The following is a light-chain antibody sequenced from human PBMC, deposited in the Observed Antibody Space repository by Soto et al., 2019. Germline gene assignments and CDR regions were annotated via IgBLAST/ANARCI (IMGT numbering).Light chain of an antibody. CDR3: QSYDSSLSGVV. V-gene: IGLV1-40*01. J-gene: IGLJ2*01. Sequence: QSVLTQPPSVSVAPGQRVTISCTGSSSNIGTRYDVHWYQQLPGTAPKLLIYTNNNRPPGVPDRFSGSKSGTSASLAITGLQAEDEADYYCQSYDSSLSGVVFGGGTKLTVL. CDR2: TNN. CDR1: SSNIGTRYD.